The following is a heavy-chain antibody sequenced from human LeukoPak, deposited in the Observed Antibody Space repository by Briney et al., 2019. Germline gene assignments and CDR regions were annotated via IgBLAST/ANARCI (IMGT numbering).Heavy chain of an antibody. J-gene: IGHJ4*02. Sequence: GVPLRLSCVASGFTFSRYWITWVRHAPGRGLEYMAKVKEDVSEEYYADSVKARFTISRDNAKNSLYLQMNSLRAEDTAVYYGAKAQPGITGTSGYWGEGTLVTVSS. CDR2: VKEDVSEE. V-gene: IGHV3-7*03. CDR1: GFTFSRYW. CDR3: AKAQPGITGTSGY. D-gene: IGHD1-7*01.